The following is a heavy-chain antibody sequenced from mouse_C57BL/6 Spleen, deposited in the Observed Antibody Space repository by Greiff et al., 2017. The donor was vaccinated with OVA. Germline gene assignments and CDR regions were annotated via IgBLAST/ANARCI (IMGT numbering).Heavy chain of an antibody. Sequence: QVQLKQSGPELVKPGASVKISCKASGYAFSSSWMNWVKQRPGKGLEWIGRIYPGDGDTNYNGKFKGKATLTADKSSSTAYMQLSSLTSEDSAVYFCARGALLSDYWGQGTTLTVSS. D-gene: IGHD2-1*01. CDR3: ARGALLSDY. CDR1: GYAFSSSW. V-gene: IGHV1-82*01. CDR2: IYPGDGDT. J-gene: IGHJ2*01.